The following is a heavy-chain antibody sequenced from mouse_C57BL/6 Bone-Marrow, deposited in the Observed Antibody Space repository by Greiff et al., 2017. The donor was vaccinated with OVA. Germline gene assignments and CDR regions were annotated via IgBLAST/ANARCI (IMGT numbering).Heavy chain of an antibody. CDR3: AREEDMVCFDY. CDR2: IDPSDSYT. V-gene: IGHV1-69*01. Sequence: QVQLKQPGAELVMPGASVKLSCKASGYTFTSYWMHWVKQRPGQGLEWIGEIDPSDSYTNYNQKFKGKSTLTVDKSSSTAYMQLSSLTSEDSAVYYCAREEDMVCFDYWGQGTTLTVSS. CDR1: GYTFTSYW. D-gene: IGHD2-2*01. J-gene: IGHJ2*01.